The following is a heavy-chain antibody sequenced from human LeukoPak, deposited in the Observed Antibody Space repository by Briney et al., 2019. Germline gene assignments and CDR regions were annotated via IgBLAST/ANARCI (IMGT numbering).Heavy chain of an antibody. CDR2: IYTSGST. D-gene: IGHD3-10*01. CDR1: GGSISSYS. J-gene: IGHJ3*02. V-gene: IGHV4-4*07. CDR3: ARARVLLWFGELHDAFDI. Sequence: PETLSPTCTVSGGSISSYSWSWIRQPAGEGLEWIGRIYTSGSTNYNPSLKSRVTISVDTSKNQFSLKLSSVTAADTAVYYCARARVLLWFGELHDAFDIWGQGTMVTVSS.